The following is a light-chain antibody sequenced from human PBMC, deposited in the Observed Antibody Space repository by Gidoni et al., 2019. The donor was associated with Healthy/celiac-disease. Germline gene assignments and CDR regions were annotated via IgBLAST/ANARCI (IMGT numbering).Light chain of an antibody. J-gene: IGKJ3*01. CDR1: QSISSY. V-gene: IGKV1-39*01. CDR3: QQSYSTPLT. CDR2: AAS. Sequence: DIQMTQSPSSLSASVGDRVTITCRASQSISSYLNWYQQKPGKAPKLPIYAASSLQSGVPSRFSGSGSGTDFTLTISSLQPEDFATYYCQQSYSTPLTFGPXTKVDIK.